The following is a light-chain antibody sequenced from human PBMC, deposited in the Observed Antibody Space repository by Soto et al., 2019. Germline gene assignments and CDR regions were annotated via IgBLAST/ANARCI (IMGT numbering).Light chain of an antibody. CDR3: CSYAGSNTYVV. V-gene: IGLV2-23*02. Sequence: QSALTQPASVSGSPGQSITISCTGTSSDVGNYNLVSWYQHHPGTAPKLMISEVSNRPSGVSNRFSGSKSGNTASLTISGLQAEDEADYYFCSYAGSNTYVVFGGGTKLTVL. J-gene: IGLJ2*01. CDR2: EVS. CDR1: SSDVGNYNL.